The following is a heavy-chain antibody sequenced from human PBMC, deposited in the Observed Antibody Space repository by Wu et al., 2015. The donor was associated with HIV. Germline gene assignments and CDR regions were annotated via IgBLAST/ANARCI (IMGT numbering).Heavy chain of an antibody. CDR2: INPNSSDT. CDR3: ERXGYYDSRGSVVREDL. Sequence: QVQLVQSGAEVKRPGASVKVSCRASGFIFKDYYIHWLRQAPGQGLEWLGWINPNSSDTDYAQKFQGRVTLTRDTAINTAYMELNSLTSDDTAMYYCERXGYYDSRGSVVREDLWGQGTLIIVSS. D-gene: IGHD3-22*01. J-gene: IGHJ4*02. V-gene: IGHV1-2*02. CDR1: GFIFKDYY.